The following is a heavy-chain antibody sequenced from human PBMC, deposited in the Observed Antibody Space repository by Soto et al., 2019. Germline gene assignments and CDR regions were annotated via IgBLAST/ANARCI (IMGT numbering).Heavy chain of an antibody. J-gene: IGHJ2*01. CDR1: GGSISSGDYY. CDR2: IYYSGST. CDR3: ARSAPYYYDQNWYFDL. D-gene: IGHD3-22*01. V-gene: IGHV4-30-4*01. Sequence: PSETLSLTCTVSGGSISSGDYYWSWIRQPPGKGLEWIGYIYYSGSTYYNPSLKSRVTISVDTSKNQFSLKLSSVTAADTAVYYCARSAPYYYDQNWYFDLWGRGTLVTVSS.